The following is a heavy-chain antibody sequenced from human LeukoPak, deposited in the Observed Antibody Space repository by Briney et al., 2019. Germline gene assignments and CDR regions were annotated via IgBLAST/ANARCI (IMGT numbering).Heavy chain of an antibody. CDR3: ARGLPRYCSSTSCYRAFDI. CDR2: IYTSGST. J-gene: IGHJ3*02. CDR1: GGSISSYY. D-gene: IGHD2-2*02. V-gene: IGHV4-4*07. Sequence: SETLSLTCTVSGGSISSYYWSWIRQPAGKGLEWIGRIYTSGSTNYNPSLKSRVTMSVDTSKNQFSLKLSSVTAADTAVYYCARGLPRYCSSTSCYRAFDIWGQGTMVTVSS.